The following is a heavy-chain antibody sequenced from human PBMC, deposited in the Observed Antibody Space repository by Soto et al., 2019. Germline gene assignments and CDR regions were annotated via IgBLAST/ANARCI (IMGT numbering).Heavy chain of an antibody. J-gene: IGHJ3*01. CDR3: AVWGAHDIVSTISDAFYL. Sequence: QVQLVQSGAEVKKPGSSVKVSCKASGGTFSSYTISWVRQAPGQGLEWMGRIIPVLGRANYAQKFQGRVTITADKSTRTDYIGLSGVRYEDLAVYCRAVWGAHDIVSTISDAFYLLGQGTTGT. CDR2: IIPVLGRA. V-gene: IGHV1-69*02. CDR1: GGTFSSYT. D-gene: IGHD5-12*01.